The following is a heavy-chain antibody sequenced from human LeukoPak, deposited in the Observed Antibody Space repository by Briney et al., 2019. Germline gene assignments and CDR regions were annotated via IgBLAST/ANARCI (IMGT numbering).Heavy chain of an antibody. CDR3: ARWVDR. CDR1: GGSISSSSYY. CDR2: IYYSGCT. J-gene: IGHJ2*01. V-gene: IGHV4-39*01. Sequence: SETLSLTCTVSGGSISSSSYYRGWFRQPPGKGLEWIGSIYYSGCTYYNPSLKSRVTIPVDTSKNKFSRKRSSVTASGTAVYYWARWVDRWSRGTLVTVSS.